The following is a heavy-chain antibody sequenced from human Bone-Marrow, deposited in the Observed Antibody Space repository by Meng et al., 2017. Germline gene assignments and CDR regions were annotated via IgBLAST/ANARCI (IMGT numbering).Heavy chain of an antibody. Sequence: QVQLQESGPGLVKPSETLSLTCTVSGGSISGYFWSWIRQPPGKGLEWIGYIHYSGRTNYNPSLKSRVTISVDTSKNQFSLRLSSVTAADTAVYYCARESSSGSYYFDYWGQGTLVTVSS. CDR1: GGSISGYF. J-gene: IGHJ4*02. D-gene: IGHD6-19*01. CDR3: ARESSSGSYYFDY. CDR2: IHYSGRT. V-gene: IGHV4-59*12.